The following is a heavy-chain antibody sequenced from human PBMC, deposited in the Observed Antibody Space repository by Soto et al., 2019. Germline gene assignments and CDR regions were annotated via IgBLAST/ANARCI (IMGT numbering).Heavy chain of an antibody. CDR1: GFTFSSHS. J-gene: IGHJ4*02. CDR2: ISSDGGLQ. V-gene: IGHV3-30-3*01. CDR3: AREVVTTQWFFDN. D-gene: IGHD2-8*01. Sequence: ESGGGVVQPGGSLRLSCSTSGFTFSSHSMHWFRQAPGGGLEWVAVISSDGGLQFYADSVRGRFTISRDNSENTLYLQMNSLRDEDTALYYCAREVVTTQWFFDNWGQGILVAVSS.